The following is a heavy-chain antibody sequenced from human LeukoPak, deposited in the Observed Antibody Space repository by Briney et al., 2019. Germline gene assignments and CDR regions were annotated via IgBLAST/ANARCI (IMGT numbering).Heavy chain of an antibody. Sequence: SETLSLTCTVSGGSISSYYWSWIRQPPGKGPEWIGYIYYSGSTSYKPSLKSRVTISVDTSKNQFSLKLSSVTAADTAVYFCARARNYYDSSDYYYEGDAFDIWGQGTMVTVSS. J-gene: IGHJ3*02. V-gene: IGHV4-59*01. CDR2: IYYSGST. CDR3: ARARNYYDSSDYYYEGDAFDI. D-gene: IGHD3-22*01. CDR1: GGSISSYY.